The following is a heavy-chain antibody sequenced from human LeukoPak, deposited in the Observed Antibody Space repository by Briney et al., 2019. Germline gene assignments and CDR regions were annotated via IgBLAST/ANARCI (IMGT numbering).Heavy chain of an antibody. Sequence: GGSLRLSCAASGFTFNTYGMHWVRQAPGKGLEWVAVIWYDGSNKYYADSVKGRFTISRDNSNNMLYLQMNGLRAEDTAVYYCAKASSSWYSDFDYWGRGTLVTVSS. CDR3: AKASSSWYSDFDY. J-gene: IGHJ4*02. D-gene: IGHD6-13*01. CDR1: GFTFNTYG. CDR2: IWYDGSNK. V-gene: IGHV3-33*06.